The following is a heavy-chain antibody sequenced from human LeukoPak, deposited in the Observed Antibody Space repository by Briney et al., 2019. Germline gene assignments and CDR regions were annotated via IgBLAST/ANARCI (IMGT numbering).Heavy chain of an antibody. J-gene: IGHJ5*02. CDR1: GGSISSYY. D-gene: IGHD4-17*01. CDR2: IYTSGST. CDR3: AREGASYGDYAYNWFDP. Sequence: SETLSLTCTVSGGSISSYYWSWIRQPAGKGLGWIGRIYTSGSTNYNPSLKSRVTMSVDTSKNQFSLKLSSVTAADTAVYYCAREGASYGDYAYNWFDPWGQGTLVTVSS. V-gene: IGHV4-4*07.